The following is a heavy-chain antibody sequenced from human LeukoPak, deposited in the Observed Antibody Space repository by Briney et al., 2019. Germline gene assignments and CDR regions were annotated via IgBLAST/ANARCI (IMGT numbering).Heavy chain of an antibody. J-gene: IGHJ4*02. CDR2: IYPGDSDT. Sequence: GESLKISCKGSGYSFSTYWIAWVRQMPGKGLEWMGIIYPGDSDTRYSPSFQGQVTISADKSISTAYLQWSSLKASDTAMYYCARQLEYSSSVDYWGQGTLVTVSS. D-gene: IGHD6-6*01. CDR3: ARQLEYSSSVDY. CDR1: GYSFSTYW. V-gene: IGHV5-51*01.